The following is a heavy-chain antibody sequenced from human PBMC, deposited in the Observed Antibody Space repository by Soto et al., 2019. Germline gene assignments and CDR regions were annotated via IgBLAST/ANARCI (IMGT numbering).Heavy chain of an antibody. CDR1: GFTFSGSA. CDR2: IRGKDNGYAT. Sequence: GGSLRLSWAGSGFTFSGSAIHWVRQSSGKGVEWVGRIRGKDNGYATVYAAPVKGRFTIPRDDPTNTAYLQMDSLNTEDTDVYYCTLQYYYGSRLNDAFDIWGQGTRVTVSS. D-gene: IGHD3-22*01. J-gene: IGHJ3*02. V-gene: IGHV3-73*01. CDR3: TLQYYYGSRLNDAFDI.